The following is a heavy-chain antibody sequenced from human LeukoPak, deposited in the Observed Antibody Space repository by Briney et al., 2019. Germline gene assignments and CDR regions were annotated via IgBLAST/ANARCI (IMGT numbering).Heavy chain of an antibody. J-gene: IGHJ6*03. CDR3: ARGRGMGIAAAGTSRRYYYYYYMDV. D-gene: IGHD6-13*01. Sequence: ASVKVSCKASGYTFTSYYMHWVRQAPGQGLEWMGIINPSGGSTSYAQKFQGRVTMTRDMSTSTVYMELSSLRSEDTAVYYCARGRGMGIAAAGTSRRYYYYYYMDVWGKGTTVTVSS. CDR2: INPSGGST. CDR1: GYTFTSYY. V-gene: IGHV1-46*01.